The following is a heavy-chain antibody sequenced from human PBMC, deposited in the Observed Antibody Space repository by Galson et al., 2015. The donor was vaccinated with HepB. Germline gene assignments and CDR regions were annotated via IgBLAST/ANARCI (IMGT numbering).Heavy chain of an antibody. CDR1: GYTFSSHG. CDR2: ISAYNGNT. J-gene: IGHJ4*02. CDR3: ARAPGGSISPFDY. Sequence: SVKVSCKASGYTFSSHGISWVRQAPGQGLEWMGWISAYNGNTNFAQKLQGRVTMTTDTSTSTVYMELRSLISDDTAVYYCARAPGGSISPFDYWGQGTLITVSS. D-gene: IGHD2-15*01. V-gene: IGHV1-18*01.